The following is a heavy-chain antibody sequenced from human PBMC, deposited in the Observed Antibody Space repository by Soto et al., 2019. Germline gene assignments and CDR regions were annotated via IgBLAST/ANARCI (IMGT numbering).Heavy chain of an antibody. CDR1: GYTFTSYD. CDR3: AVPVVPDTIDAFDI. D-gene: IGHD2-2*01. V-gene: IGHV1-8*01. Sequence: ASVNVSCKASGYTFTSYDINWVRQATGQGLEWMGWMNPNSGNTGYAQKFQGRVTMTRNTSISTAYMELSSLRSEDTAVYYCAVPVVPDTIDAFDIWGQGTMVTVSS. J-gene: IGHJ3*02. CDR2: MNPNSGNT.